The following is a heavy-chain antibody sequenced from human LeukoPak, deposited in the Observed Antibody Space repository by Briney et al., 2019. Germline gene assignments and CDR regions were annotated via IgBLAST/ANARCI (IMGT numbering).Heavy chain of an antibody. Sequence: GGSLRLSCAASGFTVSINYMSWVRQAPGKGLEWVSVIYSGGSTYYADSVKGRFTISRDNSKNTLCLQMNSLRAEDTAVYYCARVAYYYDSSGYYDAFDIWGQGTMVTVSS. CDR1: GFTVSINY. D-gene: IGHD3-22*01. V-gene: IGHV3-66*02. CDR2: IYSGGST. J-gene: IGHJ3*02. CDR3: ARVAYYYDSSGYYDAFDI.